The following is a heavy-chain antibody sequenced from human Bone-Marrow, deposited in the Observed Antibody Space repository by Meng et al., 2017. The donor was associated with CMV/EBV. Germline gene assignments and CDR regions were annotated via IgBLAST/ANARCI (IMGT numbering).Heavy chain of an antibody. CDR3: VSTGGRTDY. J-gene: IGHJ4*02. D-gene: IGHD3-10*01. CDR2: ISGSCGST. CDR1: GFTFSSFA. V-gene: IGHV3-23*01. Sequence: GESLKISCAASGFTFSSFAMSWVRQAPGKGLEWVSAISGSCGSTYYADSVKGRFTISRDNSKNTLYLQMNSLRAEDTAVYYCVSTGGRTDYWGQGTLVTVSS.